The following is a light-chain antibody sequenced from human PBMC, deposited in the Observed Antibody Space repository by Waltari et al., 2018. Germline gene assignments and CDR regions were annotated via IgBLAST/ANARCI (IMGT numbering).Light chain of an antibody. CDR2: GAS. Sequence: IVLTQSPGPLSLSPGERATLSCRASQSVGSSYLAWYQQKPGQAPRLLIYGASSRATDIPDRFSGSGSGTDFTLTISRLEPEDFAVYYCQQYGTSRTFGQGTKVEIK. J-gene: IGKJ1*01. CDR3: QQYGTSRT. CDR1: QSVGSSY. V-gene: IGKV3-20*01.